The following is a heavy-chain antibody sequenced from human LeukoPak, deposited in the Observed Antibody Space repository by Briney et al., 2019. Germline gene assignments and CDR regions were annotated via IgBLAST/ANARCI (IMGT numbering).Heavy chain of an antibody. V-gene: IGHV1-46*01. CDR3: ATGYSYGPYDY. D-gene: IGHD5-18*01. CDR2: INPTGTGT. Sequence: GASVKVSCKASGYTFINNWMHWVRQAPGQGLEWIGLINPTGTGTLYAQKFQGRVTMTRDMSTSTDYMELSRLRSDDTAVYYCATGYSYGPYDYWGQGTLVTVSS. CDR1: GYTFINNW. J-gene: IGHJ4*02.